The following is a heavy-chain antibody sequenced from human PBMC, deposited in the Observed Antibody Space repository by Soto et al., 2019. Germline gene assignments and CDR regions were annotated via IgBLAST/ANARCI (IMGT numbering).Heavy chain of an antibody. Sequence: QVQLVESGGGVVQPGRSLRLSCAASGFTFSSYAMHWVRQAPGKGLEWVAVISYDGSNKYYADSVKGRFTISRDNSKNTLYLQMNSLRAEDTAVYYCARGQQLAIDYWGQGTLVTVSS. CDR2: ISYDGSNK. CDR3: ARGQQLAIDY. CDR1: GFTFSSYA. V-gene: IGHV3-30-3*01. J-gene: IGHJ4*02. D-gene: IGHD6-13*01.